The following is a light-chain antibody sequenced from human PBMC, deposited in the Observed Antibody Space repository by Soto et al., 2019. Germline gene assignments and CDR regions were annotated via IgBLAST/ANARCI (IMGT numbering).Light chain of an antibody. CDR2: EVS. CDR1: SSDIGTYNY. V-gene: IGLV2-14*01. Sequence: QSALTQPASVSGSPGQSITISCTGTSSDIGTYNYVSWYQQHPGKAPKLMLYEVSNRPSGVSNRFFGSKSGNTASLTISGLQAEDEGDYFCKSYTSSSTLYVFGTGTKVTVL. CDR3: KSYTSSSTLYV. J-gene: IGLJ1*01.